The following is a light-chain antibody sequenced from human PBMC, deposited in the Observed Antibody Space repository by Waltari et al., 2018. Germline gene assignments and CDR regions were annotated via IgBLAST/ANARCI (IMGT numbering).Light chain of an antibody. Sequence: QSALTQPASVSGSPGQSITIPCTGTSSAVGGYNYVPWSQKHPGKAPKLLIYDVSNRPSGVSNRFSASKSGNTASLIISGLQAEDEADYYCSSYTSSTTLLLIFGGGTKLTVL. J-gene: IGLJ2*01. CDR1: SSAVGGYNY. V-gene: IGLV2-14*03. CDR2: DVS. CDR3: SSYTSSTTLLLI.